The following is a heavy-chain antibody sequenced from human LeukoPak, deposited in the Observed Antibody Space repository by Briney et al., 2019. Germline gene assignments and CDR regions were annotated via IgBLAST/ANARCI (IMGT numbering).Heavy chain of an antibody. Sequence: EASVKVSCKASGYTFTGYYMHWVRQAPGQGLEWMGWFNPNSGGTNYAQKFQGRVTMTRDTSISTAYMELSRLRSEDTAVYYCARAIVVADAFDIWGQGTMVTVSS. D-gene: IGHD2-21*01. J-gene: IGHJ3*02. CDR1: GYTFTGYY. CDR3: ARAIVVADAFDI. CDR2: FNPNSGGT. V-gene: IGHV1-2*02.